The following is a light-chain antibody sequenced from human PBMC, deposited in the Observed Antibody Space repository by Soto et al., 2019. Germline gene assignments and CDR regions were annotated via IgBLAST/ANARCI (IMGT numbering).Light chain of an antibody. CDR2: GAS. Sequence: EIVLTQSPGTLSLSPGERATLSCRASQSVSSSYLAWYQQKPGQAPRLLIYGASRRATGIPDRFSGSGSGTDFTLTISRLEPEDFAVYYCQQYGSSLRLTFGGGTKV. CDR3: QQYGSSLRLT. V-gene: IGKV3-20*01. CDR1: QSVSSSY. J-gene: IGKJ4*01.